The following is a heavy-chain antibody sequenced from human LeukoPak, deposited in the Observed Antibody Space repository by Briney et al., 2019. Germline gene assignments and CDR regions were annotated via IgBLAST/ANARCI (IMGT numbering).Heavy chain of an antibody. Sequence: ASVKVSCKASGYTFTSYAMHWVRQAPGQRLEWMGWINAGNGNTKYSQKFQGRVTITRDTSASTAYMELSSLRSEDTAVYYCAREQNSPYDFWSGYYYYYGIDVWGQGTTVTVSS. CDR2: INAGNGNT. CDR3: AREQNSPYDFWSGYYYYYGIDV. D-gene: IGHD3-3*01. V-gene: IGHV1-3*01. CDR1: GYTFTSYA. J-gene: IGHJ6*02.